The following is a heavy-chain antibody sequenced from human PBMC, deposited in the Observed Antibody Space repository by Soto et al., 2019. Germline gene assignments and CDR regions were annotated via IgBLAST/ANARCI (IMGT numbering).Heavy chain of an antibody. CDR1: GGTFSSYA. J-gene: IGHJ6*02. CDR3: ARARGSSYTYDYYYGMDV. V-gene: IGHV1-69*13. D-gene: IGHD6-13*01. Sequence: ASVKVSCKASGGTFSSYAISWVRQAPGQGLEWMGGIIPIFGTANYAQKFQGRVTITADESTSTAYMELSSLRSEDTAVYYCARARGSSYTYDYYYGMDVWGQGTTVTVSS. CDR2: IIPIFGTA.